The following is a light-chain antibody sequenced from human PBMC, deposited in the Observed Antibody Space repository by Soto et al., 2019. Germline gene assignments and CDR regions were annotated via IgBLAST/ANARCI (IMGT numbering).Light chain of an antibody. CDR1: SSDIGGYNY. J-gene: IGLJ2*01. CDR3: TAFSALTKLL. Sequence: QSVLTQPPSASGSPGQSVTISCTGTSSDIGGYNYVSWYRQHPGKAPTLMIFEVNKRPSGVPDRFSGSKFGNTASLTVSGLQIDDVDDSSSTAFSALTKLLFGGRT. CDR2: EVN. V-gene: IGLV2-8*01.